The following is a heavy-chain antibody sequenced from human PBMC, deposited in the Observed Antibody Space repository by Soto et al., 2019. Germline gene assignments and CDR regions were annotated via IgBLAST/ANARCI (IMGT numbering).Heavy chain of an antibody. Sequence: QVQLVQSGAEVKKPGSSVKVSCKASGGTFSSYAISWVRQAPGQGLEWMGGIIPIFGTANYAQKFQGRVTITADEYTSTAYMELSSLRAEDTAVYYCARDRAARPGIHWFDPWGQGTLVTVSS. V-gene: IGHV1-69*01. CDR2: IIPIFGTA. J-gene: IGHJ5*02. D-gene: IGHD6-6*01. CDR1: GGTFSSYA. CDR3: ARDRAARPGIHWFDP.